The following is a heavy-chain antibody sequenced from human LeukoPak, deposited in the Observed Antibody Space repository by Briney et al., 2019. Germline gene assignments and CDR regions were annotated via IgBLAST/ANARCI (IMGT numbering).Heavy chain of an antibody. D-gene: IGHD3-16*02. CDR2: INHSGST. CDR3: ARGLDDYVWGSYRYSYDY. CDR1: GGSVSSGSYY. Sequence: KPSETLSLTCTVSGGSVSSGSYYWSWIRQPPGKGLEWIGEINHSGSTNYNPSLKSRVTISVDTSKNQFSLKLSSVTAADTAVYYCARGLDDYVWGSYRYSYDYWGQGTLVTVSS. V-gene: IGHV4-39*07. J-gene: IGHJ4*02.